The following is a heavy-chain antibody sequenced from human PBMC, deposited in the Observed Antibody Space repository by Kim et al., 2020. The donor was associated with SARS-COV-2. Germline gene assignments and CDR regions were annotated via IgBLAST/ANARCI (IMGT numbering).Heavy chain of an antibody. CDR2: ISWNSGSI. CDR3: AKVFYRTDAFDI. Sequence: GGSLRLSCAASGFTFDDYAMHWVRQAPGKGLEWVSGISWNSGSIGYADSVNGRFTISRDNAKNSLYLQMNSLRAEDTALYYCAKVFYRTDAFDIWGQGT. D-gene: IGHD1-26*01. V-gene: IGHV3-9*01. CDR1: GFTFDDYA. J-gene: IGHJ3*02.